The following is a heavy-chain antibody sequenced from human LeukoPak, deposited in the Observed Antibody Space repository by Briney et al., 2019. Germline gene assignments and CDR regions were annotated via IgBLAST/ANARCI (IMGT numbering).Heavy chain of an antibody. CDR2: ISPYSGYT. D-gene: IGHD1-26*01. CDR1: GYTFTNYG. CDR3: ARDSGAYNGFDY. Sequence: ASVKVSCKASGYTFTNYGISWVRQAPGQGLEWLGWISPYSGYTHYAQKVQGRVTMTTDTSTSTAYMELRSLRSDDTAVYYCARDSGAYNGFDYWGQGTLVTVSS. J-gene: IGHJ4*02. V-gene: IGHV1-18*01.